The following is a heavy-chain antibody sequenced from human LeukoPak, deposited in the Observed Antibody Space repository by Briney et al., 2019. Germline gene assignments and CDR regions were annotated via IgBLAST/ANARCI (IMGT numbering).Heavy chain of an antibody. CDR2: ISSSGRTI. V-gene: IGHV3-48*03. Sequence: GGSLRHSCAASGFTYSSYEMNWVRQAPRKGLEGVAYISSSGRTIYYADSVKGRFTISRDNAKTSLYLQMSSLRAEDTAVYYCARDSGGSGRGYWGQGTLVTVSS. D-gene: IGHD6-19*01. J-gene: IGHJ4*02. CDR3: ARDSGGSGRGY. CDR1: GFTYSSYE.